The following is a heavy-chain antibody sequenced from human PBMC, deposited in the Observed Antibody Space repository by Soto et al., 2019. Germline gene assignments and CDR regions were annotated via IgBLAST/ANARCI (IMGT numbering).Heavy chain of an antibody. V-gene: IGHV3-21*06. CDR2: ISSSSDYI. Sequence: GSLRLACAASVFTCTSYTMNWVRQAPGKGLEWVSSISSSSDYIYYADSMKGRVTISRDNAKNSLFLDMNSLTGEDTAVYYCARARVYATGPLDFWGQGTLVTVSS. CDR1: VFTCTSYT. J-gene: IGHJ4*02. CDR3: ARARVYATGPLDF. D-gene: IGHD6-13*01.